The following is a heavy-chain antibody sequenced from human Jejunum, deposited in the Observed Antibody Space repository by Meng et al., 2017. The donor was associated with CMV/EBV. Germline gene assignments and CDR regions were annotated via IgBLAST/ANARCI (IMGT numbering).Heavy chain of an antibody. CDR1: GGSISAYY. J-gene: IGHJ4*02. V-gene: IGHV4-59*01. D-gene: IGHD5-18*01. CDR2: IYYTGNT. CDR3: AGGYTYGYMPIGFDY. Sequence: GGSISAYYWTWVRQPPGKGLEWIGYIYYTGNTNYNSSLKSRVTISLDTSKKQFSLNLSSVTAADTAVYYCAGGYTYGYMPIGFDYWGQGKLVTVSS.